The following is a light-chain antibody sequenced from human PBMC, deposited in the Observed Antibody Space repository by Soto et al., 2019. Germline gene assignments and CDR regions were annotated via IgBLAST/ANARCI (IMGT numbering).Light chain of an antibody. Sequence: DIQMTQSPSTLYAPVGDRVTITCRASQSISSWLAWYQQKPGKAPKVLIYDASNLASGVPSRFSGSGSGTEFTLTINSLQPDDFATYYCQQYHTYRTFGQGTKVDIK. CDR2: DAS. J-gene: IGKJ1*01. V-gene: IGKV1-5*01. CDR1: QSISSW. CDR3: QQYHTYRT.